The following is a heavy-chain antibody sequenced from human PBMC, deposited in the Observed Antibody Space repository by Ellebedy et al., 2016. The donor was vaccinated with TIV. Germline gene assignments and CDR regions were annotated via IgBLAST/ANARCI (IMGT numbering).Heavy chain of an antibody. CDR3: ERSATISTRGLYYY. CDR2: ISTYNVDT. D-gene: IGHD6-25*01. CDR1: GYTFTTYG. V-gene: IGHV1-18*01. J-gene: IGHJ4*02. Sequence: ASVKVSCXASGYTFTTYGMSWVRQAPGQGREWMGWISTYNVDTKYAQRLQDRVTLTTDTSTSQAYMELRSLSSDDSAIYYCERSATISTRGLYYYWGQGTLVTVSP.